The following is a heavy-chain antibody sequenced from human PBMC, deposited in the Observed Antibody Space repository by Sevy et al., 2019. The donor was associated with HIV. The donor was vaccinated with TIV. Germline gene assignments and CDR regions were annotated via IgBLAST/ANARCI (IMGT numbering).Heavy chain of an antibody. D-gene: IGHD1-26*01. CDR2: INPPISST. V-gene: IGHV1-46*02. CDR3: ARGDGTGRCFDS. J-gene: IGHJ4*02. Sequence: ASVKVSCKASGYNFNNYYIHWVRQAPGQGLQWMGVINPPISSTYYPPKFQGRVTMTRDTSTSTVSLDLSSLRSEDTAVYYCARGDGTGRCFDSWGQGTLVTVSS. CDR1: GYNFNNYY.